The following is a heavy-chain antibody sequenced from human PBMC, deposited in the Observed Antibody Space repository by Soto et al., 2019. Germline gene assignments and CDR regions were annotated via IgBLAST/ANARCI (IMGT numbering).Heavy chain of an antibody. CDR3: ARVTPGNNLYYFSGLDF. CDR1: GFTFDTYG. J-gene: IGHJ6*02. V-gene: IGHV3-30-3*01. CDR2: ISYEGSNT. Sequence: GGSLRLSCVASGFTFDTYGIHWVRQAPGKGLQWVALISYEGSNTYYADSVRGRFTISRDNSKNTLYLQMNTLRPEDTGVYYCARVTPGNNLYYFSGLDFWGQGTSVTV. D-gene: IGHD1-1*01.